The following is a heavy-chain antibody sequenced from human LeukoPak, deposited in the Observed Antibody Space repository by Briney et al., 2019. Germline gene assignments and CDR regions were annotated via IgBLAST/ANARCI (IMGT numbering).Heavy chain of an antibody. Sequence: GASVKVSCKASGGTLSSYAISWVRQAPGQGLEWMGGIIPIFGTANYAQKFQGRVTITADESTSTAYMELRSLRSDDTAVYYCARGVDALGYCSSTSCYGGADYWGQGTLVTVSS. CDR1: GGTLSSYA. CDR3: ARGVDALGYCSSTSCYGGADY. J-gene: IGHJ4*02. CDR2: IIPIFGTA. V-gene: IGHV1-69*13. D-gene: IGHD2-2*01.